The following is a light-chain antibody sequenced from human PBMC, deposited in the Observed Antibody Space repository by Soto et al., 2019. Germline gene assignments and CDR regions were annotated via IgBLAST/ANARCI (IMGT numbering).Light chain of an antibody. CDR2: DVT. V-gene: IGLV2-14*01. CDR3: SSYTSTYNLI. Sequence: QSVLTQFASVSGSPGQSITISCTGTSTDIGGYDYVSWYQQHPGKAPKLLIYDVTNRPSGVSNRFSGSKSGNTASLTISGLQAEDEAHYYCSSYTSTYNLIFGGGTKVTVL. J-gene: IGLJ2*01. CDR1: STDIGGYDY.